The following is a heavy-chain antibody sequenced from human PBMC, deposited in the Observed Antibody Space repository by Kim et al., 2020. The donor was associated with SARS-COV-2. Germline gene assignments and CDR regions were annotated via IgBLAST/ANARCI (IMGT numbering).Heavy chain of an antibody. V-gene: IGHV5-10-1*01. D-gene: IGHD2-21*02. CDR1: GYSFTSYW. CDR2: IDPSDSYT. J-gene: IGHJ6*02. Sequence: GESLKISCKGSGYSFTSYWISWVRQMPGKGLEWMGRIDPSDSYTNYSPSFQGHVTISADKSISTAYLQWSSLKASDTAMYYCATQGLYSGGDCRSFEYYYYGMDVWGQGTTVTVSS. CDR3: ATQGLYSGGDCRSFEYYYYGMDV.